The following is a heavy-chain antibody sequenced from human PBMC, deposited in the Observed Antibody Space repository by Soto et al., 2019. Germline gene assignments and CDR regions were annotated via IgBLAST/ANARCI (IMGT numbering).Heavy chain of an antibody. D-gene: IGHD2-8*01. CDR1: GYTFTSYG. V-gene: IGHV1-18*04. Sequence: ASVKVSCKASGYTFTSYGISWVRQAPGQGLEWMGWISAYNGNTNYAQKLQGRVTMTTDTSTSTAYMELRSLRSDDTAVYYCARDGAWDIVVLVYPYYYYYGMDVWGQGTTITVSS. CDR2: ISAYNGNT. J-gene: IGHJ6*02. CDR3: ARDGAWDIVVLVYPYYYYYGMDV.